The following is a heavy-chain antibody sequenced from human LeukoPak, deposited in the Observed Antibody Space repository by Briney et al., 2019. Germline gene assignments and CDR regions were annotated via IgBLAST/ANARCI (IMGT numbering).Heavy chain of an antibody. CDR3: AKDLLVGGREIYAFDI. D-gene: IGHD2-8*02. CDR1: GFTFSSYG. CDR2: ISGSGGTT. V-gene: IGHV3-23*01. J-gene: IGHJ3*02. Sequence: GGSLRLSCAASGFTFSSYGMSWVRQAPGKGLEWVSSISGSGGTTYYADSVKGRVTISRDKSKNTVYLQMNSLRAEDTAVYYCAKDLLVGGREIYAFDIWGQGTMVTVPS.